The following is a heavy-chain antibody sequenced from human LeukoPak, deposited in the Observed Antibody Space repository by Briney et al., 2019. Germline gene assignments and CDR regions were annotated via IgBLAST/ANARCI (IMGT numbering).Heavy chain of an antibody. V-gene: IGHV4-59*01. D-gene: IGHD3-22*01. Sequence: SETLSLTCTVSGGSISSYYWSWIRQPPGKGLEWIGYIYYSGSTNYNPSLKSRVTISVDTSKNQFSLKLSSVTAADTAVYYCARDRYYYDSSGSENYYGMDVWGQGTTVTASS. CDR1: GGSISSYY. J-gene: IGHJ6*02. CDR2: IYYSGST. CDR3: ARDRYYYDSSGSENYYGMDV.